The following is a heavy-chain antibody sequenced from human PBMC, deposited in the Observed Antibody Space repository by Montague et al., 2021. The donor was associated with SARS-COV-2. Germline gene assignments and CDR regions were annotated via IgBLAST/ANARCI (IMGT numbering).Heavy chain of an antibody. Sequence: CAISGDSVSSKSAAWNWIRQSPSRGLEWLGRTYYRSKWYTDYAVSVRSRITVNSDTSKNQVSLHLTSVTPDDTAVYFCAIDLGISLSTGRVDAFDVWGQGKTVTVTS. J-gene: IGHJ3*01. CDR3: AIDLGISLSTGRVDAFDV. CDR1: GDSVSSKSAA. V-gene: IGHV6-1*01. CDR2: TYYRSKWYT. D-gene: IGHD5/OR15-5a*01.